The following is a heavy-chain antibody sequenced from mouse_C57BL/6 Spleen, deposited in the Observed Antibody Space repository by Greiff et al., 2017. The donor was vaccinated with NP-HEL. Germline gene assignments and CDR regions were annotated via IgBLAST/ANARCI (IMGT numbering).Heavy chain of an antibody. J-gene: IGHJ3*01. Sequence: EVKLMESGEGLVKPGGSLKLSCAASGFTFSSYAMSWVRQTPEKRLEWVAYISSGGDYIYYADTVKGRFTLSRDNARNTLYLQMSSLKSEDTAMYYCTSGGSSLFAYWGQGTLVTVSA. CDR3: TSGGSSLFAY. CDR2: ISSGGDYI. D-gene: IGHD1-1*01. CDR1: GFTFSSYA. V-gene: IGHV5-9-1*02.